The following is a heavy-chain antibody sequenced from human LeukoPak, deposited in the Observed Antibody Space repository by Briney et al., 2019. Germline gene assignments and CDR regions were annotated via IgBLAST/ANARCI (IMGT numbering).Heavy chain of an antibody. Sequence: PSETLSLTCTVSGGSISSYYWSWIRQPPGKGLEWIGYIYYSGSTNYNPSLKSRVTISVDTSKNQFSLKLSSVTAADTAVYYCARSLTEMAPDYWGQGTLVTVSS. J-gene: IGHJ4*02. CDR2: IYYSGST. D-gene: IGHD5-24*01. CDR1: GGSISSYY. V-gene: IGHV4-59*01. CDR3: ARSLTEMAPDY.